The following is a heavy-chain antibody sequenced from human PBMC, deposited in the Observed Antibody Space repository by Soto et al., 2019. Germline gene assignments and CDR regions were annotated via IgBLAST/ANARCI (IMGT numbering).Heavy chain of an antibody. CDR2: IYYSGST. D-gene: IGHD4-17*01. CDR1: GGSISSYY. J-gene: IGHJ4*02. V-gene: IGHV4-59*01. Sequence: PSGTLSLTCTVSGGSISSYYWSWIRQPPGKGLEWIGYIYYSGSTNYNPSLKSRVTISVDTSKNQFSLKLSSVTAADTAVYYCAGYDYGDPFDYWGQGTLVTVSS. CDR3: AGYDYGDPFDY.